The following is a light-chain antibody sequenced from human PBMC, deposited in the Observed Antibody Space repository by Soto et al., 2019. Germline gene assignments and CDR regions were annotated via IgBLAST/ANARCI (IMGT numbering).Light chain of an antibody. V-gene: IGLV1-44*01. J-gene: IGLJ2*01. CDR3: ATWDDSLKSVV. Sequence: CAGKSSSFRTNAVIWYQQLPGSAPKLLMYSNNQRPSGVPDRFSGSKSGTSASLAISGLQSEDAADYYCATWDDSLKSVVFGGGTKLTVL. CDR1: SSSFRTNA. CDR2: SNN.